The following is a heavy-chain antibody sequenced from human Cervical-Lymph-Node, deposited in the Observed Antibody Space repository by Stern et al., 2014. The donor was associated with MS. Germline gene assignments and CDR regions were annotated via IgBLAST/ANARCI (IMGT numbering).Heavy chain of an antibody. J-gene: IGHJ4*02. CDR1: GGSISTYY. CDR3: ARDDGYSGYDS. CDR2: IYYSGNT. D-gene: IGHD5-12*01. Sequence: QLQLQESGPGLVKPSETLSLTCLISGGSISTYYWSWVRQPPGKGLEWIGYIYYSGNTNYNPSLKSRVAMSVDTSKNQFSLKLGSVTAADTAVYYCARDDGYSGYDSWGQGTLVTVS. V-gene: IGHV4-59*01.